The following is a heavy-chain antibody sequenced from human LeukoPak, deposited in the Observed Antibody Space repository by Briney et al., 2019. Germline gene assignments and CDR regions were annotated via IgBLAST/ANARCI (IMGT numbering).Heavy chain of an antibody. CDR2: TYYRSNWYN. J-gene: IGHJ3*02. D-gene: IGHD6-13*01. CDR1: GDSVSSNSAA. V-gene: IGHV6-1*01. Sequence: SQTLSLTCAISGDSVSSNSAAWNWITQSPARGLEWLGRTYYRSNWYNDYAVSVKSRITITPDKSKNQFSLQLNSVTPEDTAVYYCAREYSSSWRGPDAFDIWGQGTMVTVSS. CDR3: AREYSSSWRGPDAFDI.